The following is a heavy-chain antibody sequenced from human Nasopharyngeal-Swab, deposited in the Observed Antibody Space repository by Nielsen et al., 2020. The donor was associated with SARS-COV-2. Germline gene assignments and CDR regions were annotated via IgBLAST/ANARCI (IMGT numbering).Heavy chain of an antibody. J-gene: IGHJ6*03. Sequence: GGSLRLSCAASGFTFSGSAMHWVRQASGKGLAWVGRIRSKANSYATAYAASVKGRFTISRDDSKNTAYLQMNSLKTEDTAVYYCTSSIAAAGSRYYYYYMDVWGKGTTVTVSS. CDR1: GFTFSGSA. D-gene: IGHD6-13*01. CDR3: TSSIAAAGSRYYYYYMDV. V-gene: IGHV3-73*01. CDR2: IRSKANSYAT.